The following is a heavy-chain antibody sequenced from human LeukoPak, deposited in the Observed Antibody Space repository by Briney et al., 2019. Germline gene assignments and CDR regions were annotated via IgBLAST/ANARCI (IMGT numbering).Heavy chain of an antibody. V-gene: IGHV3-7*01. CDR1: GFTFSSYW. J-gene: IGHJ3*02. CDR3: ARLPITRDGYNYRRAFDI. CDR2: IKQDGSEK. Sequence: GGSLRLSCAASGFTFSSYWMSWVRQAPGKGLEWVANIKQDGSEKYYVDSVKGRFTISRDNAKNSLYLQMNSLRAEDTAVYYCARLPITRDGYNYRRAFDIWGQGTMVTVSS. D-gene: IGHD5-24*01.